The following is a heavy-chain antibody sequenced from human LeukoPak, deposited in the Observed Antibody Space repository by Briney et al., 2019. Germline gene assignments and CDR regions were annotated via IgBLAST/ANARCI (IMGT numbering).Heavy chain of an antibody. D-gene: IGHD2-2*01. J-gene: IGHJ3*02. Sequence: PGGSLRLSCAASGFTFSSYAMSWVRQAPGKGLEWVSAISGSGGSTYYADSVKGRFTISRDNSKNTLYLQMNSLRAEDTAVYYCAKDLPGPHPIFVEVPAALGDAFDIWGQGTMVTVSS. CDR1: GFTFSSYA. CDR2: ISGSGGST. V-gene: IGHV3-23*01. CDR3: AKDLPGPHPIFVEVPAALGDAFDI.